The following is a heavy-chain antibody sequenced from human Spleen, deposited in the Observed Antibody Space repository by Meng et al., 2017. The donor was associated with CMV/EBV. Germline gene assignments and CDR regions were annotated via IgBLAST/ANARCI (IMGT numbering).Heavy chain of an antibody. CDR2: ISYDGSNK. Sequence: GESLKISCAASGFTFSSYAMHWVRQAPGKGLEWVAVISYDGSNKYYADSVKGRFTISRENTKNSLYLQMNSLRAEDTAVYYCARVALGAAAVTGWFDPWGQGTLVTVSS. D-gene: IGHD6-13*01. CDR1: GFTFSSYA. CDR3: ARVALGAAAVTGWFDP. J-gene: IGHJ5*02. V-gene: IGHV3-30*04.